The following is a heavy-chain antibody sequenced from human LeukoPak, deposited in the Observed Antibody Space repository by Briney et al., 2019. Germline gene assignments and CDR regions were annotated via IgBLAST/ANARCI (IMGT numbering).Heavy chain of an antibody. D-gene: IGHD2-8*02. CDR2: IYPGDSDT. V-gene: IGHV5-51*01. CDR1: GYSFTSYW. Sequence: GESLKISCKGSGYSFTSYWIGWVRQMPGKGLEWMGIIYPGDSDTKYSPSFQGQVTISVDKSISTAYLQWSSLQASDSAMYYCARGGVGPNWRNWFDPWGQGTLVTVSS. J-gene: IGHJ5*02. CDR3: ARGGVGPNWRNWFDP.